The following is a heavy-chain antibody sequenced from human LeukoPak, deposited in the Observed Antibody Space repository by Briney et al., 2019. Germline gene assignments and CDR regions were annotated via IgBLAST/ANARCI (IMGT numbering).Heavy chain of an antibody. CDR3: ARDRAAALWY. J-gene: IGHJ4*02. D-gene: IGHD6-13*01. V-gene: IGHV3-21*01. CDR2: ISSSSSYI. Sequence: GGSLRLSCAASGFAFSSYSMNWVRQAPGKGLEWVSSISSSSSYIYYADSVKGRFTISRDNAKNSLYLQMNSLRAEDTAVYYCARDRAAALWYWGQGTLVTVSS. CDR1: GFAFSSYS.